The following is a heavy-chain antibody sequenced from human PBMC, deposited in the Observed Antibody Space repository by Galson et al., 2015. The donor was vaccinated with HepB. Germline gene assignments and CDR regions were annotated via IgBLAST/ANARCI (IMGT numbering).Heavy chain of an antibody. CDR2: ISSTSGGI. J-gene: IGHJ4*02. D-gene: IGHD2-8*01. CDR3: TRGGSPDAWCSDY. CDR1: GSSINFYS. Sequence: SLRLSCAASGSSINFYSMNWVRQAPGKGLEWVAFISSTSGGIDYADSVKGRFTISRDNARNSLYLQMNSLRDEDSGVYYCTRGGSPDAWCSDYWGQGTLVTVSS. V-gene: IGHV3-48*02.